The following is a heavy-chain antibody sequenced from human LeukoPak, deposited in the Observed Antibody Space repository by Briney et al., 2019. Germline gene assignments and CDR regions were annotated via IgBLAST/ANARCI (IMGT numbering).Heavy chain of an antibody. V-gene: IGHV1-18*01. CDR1: GYNVNSYG. J-gene: IGHJ3*02. CDR3: AREGYGDYLRAFDI. CDR2: ISAYNGNT. Sequence: ASVKVSRKTSGYNVNSYGLSWVRQVPGQGLEWMGWISAYNGNTNYAQKVQGRVTMTTDTSTSTAYMELRSLRFDDTAVYYCAREGYGDYLRAFDIWGQGTIVTVSS. D-gene: IGHD4-17*01.